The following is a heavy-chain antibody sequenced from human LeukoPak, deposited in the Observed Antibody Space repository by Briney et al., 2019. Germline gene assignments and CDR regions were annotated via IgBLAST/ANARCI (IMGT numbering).Heavy chain of an antibody. CDR3: AREEKQQLVGPL. Sequence: PSETLSLTCTVSGYSISSGYYWGWIRQPPGKGLEWIGSIYHSGSTYYNPSLKSRVTISVDTSKNQFSLKLSSVTAADTAVYYCAREEKQQLVGPLWGQGTLVTVSS. D-gene: IGHD6-13*01. J-gene: IGHJ4*02. CDR2: IYHSGST. CDR1: GYSISSGYY. V-gene: IGHV4-38-2*02.